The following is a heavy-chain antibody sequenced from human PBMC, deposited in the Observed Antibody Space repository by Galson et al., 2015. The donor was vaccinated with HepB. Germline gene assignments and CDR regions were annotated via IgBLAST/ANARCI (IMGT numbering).Heavy chain of an antibody. D-gene: IGHD3-10*01. J-gene: IGHJ4*02. CDR3: ARDDLWFGEL. CDR1: GFTFSSYS. CDR2: ISSSSSYI. V-gene: IGHV3-21*01. Sequence: SLRLSCAASGFTFSSYSMNWVRQAPGKGLEWVSSISSSSSYIYYADSVKGRFTISRGNAKNSLYLQMNSLRAEDTAVYYCARDDLWFGELWGQGTLVTVSS.